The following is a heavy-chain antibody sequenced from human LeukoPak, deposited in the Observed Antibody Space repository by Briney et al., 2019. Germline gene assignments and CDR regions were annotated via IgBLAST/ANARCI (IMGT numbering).Heavy chain of an antibody. J-gene: IGHJ2*01. V-gene: IGHV3-21*01. Sequence: GGSLRLSCAASGFTFSSYSMNWVRQAPGKGLEWVSSISSSSSYIYYADSVKGRFAISRDNAKNSLYLQMNSLRAEDTAVYYCAREGYGDYSYWYFDLWGRGTLVTVSS. CDR3: AREGYGDYSYWYFDL. CDR1: GFTFSSYS. CDR2: ISSSSSYI. D-gene: IGHD4-17*01.